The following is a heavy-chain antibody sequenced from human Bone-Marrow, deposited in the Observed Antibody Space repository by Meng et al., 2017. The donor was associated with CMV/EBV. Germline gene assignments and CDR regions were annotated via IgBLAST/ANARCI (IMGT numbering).Heavy chain of an antibody. D-gene: IGHD2-2*02. CDR1: GYTFTSYY. Sequence: ASVKVSCKASGYTFTSYYMHWVRQAPGQGLEWMGIINPSGGSTSYAQKFQGRVTMTRDTSTSTVYMELSSLRSEDTAVYYCASGPKRSTIVVVPAAIQETDYWGQGTLVTVSS. CDR3: ASGPKRSTIVVVPAAIQETDY. V-gene: IGHV1-46*01. CDR2: INPSGGST. J-gene: IGHJ4*02.